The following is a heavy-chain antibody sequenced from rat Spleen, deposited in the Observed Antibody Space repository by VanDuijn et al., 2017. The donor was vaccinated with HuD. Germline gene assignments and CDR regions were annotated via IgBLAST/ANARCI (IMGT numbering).Heavy chain of an antibody. J-gene: IGHJ2*01. CDR3: ARRHYGYTDYFDY. CDR1: GFTFRHYG. D-gene: IGHD1-11*01. Sequence: EVQLVESGGDLVQPGRSLKLTCAASGFTFRHYGMAWFRQAPTKGLEWVATLSYDGHTTYYRDAVSGRFTISRDISKSTLSLQMDSLGSEDTATYYCARRHYGYTDYFDYWGQGVMVTVSS. CDR2: LSYDGHTT. V-gene: IGHV5-29*01.